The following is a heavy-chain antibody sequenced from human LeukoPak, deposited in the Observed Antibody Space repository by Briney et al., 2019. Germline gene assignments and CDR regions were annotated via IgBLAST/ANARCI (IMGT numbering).Heavy chain of an antibody. J-gene: IGHJ3*02. CDR3: ARLSYDYVWGKAFDI. Sequence: PSETLSLTCAVYGGSFSGYYWSWIRQPPGKGLEWIGEINHSGSTNYNPSLKSRVTISVDTSKNQFSLKLSSVTAADTAVYYCARLSYDYVWGKAFDIWGQGTMVTVSS. D-gene: IGHD3-16*01. CDR1: GGSFSGYY. V-gene: IGHV4-34*01. CDR2: INHSGST.